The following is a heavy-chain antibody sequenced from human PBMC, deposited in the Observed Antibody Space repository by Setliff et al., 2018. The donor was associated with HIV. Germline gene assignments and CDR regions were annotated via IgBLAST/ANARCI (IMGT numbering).Heavy chain of an antibody. J-gene: IGHJ2*01. CDR3: TRRLSGRTFWYFDL. D-gene: IGHD1-26*01. CDR1: GYDFSSYF. Sequence: PGESLTISCKGSGYDFSSYFIGWVRQMPGKGLEWMGIIYPGDSDTRYSPSFQGQVTISADKSISTAYLQWNSLKVSDTAMYYCTRRLSGRTFWYFDLWGRGTPVTVSS. V-gene: IGHV5-51*01. CDR2: IYPGDSDT.